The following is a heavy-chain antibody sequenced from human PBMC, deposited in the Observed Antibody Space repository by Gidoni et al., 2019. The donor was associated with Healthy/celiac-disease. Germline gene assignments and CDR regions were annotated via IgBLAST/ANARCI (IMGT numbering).Heavy chain of an antibody. J-gene: IGHJ4*02. D-gene: IGHD6-13*01. Sequence: QVQLAESGGGVVQPGRSLRLSCAASGFTFRSYGMHWVRQAPGKGLEWVAVISYDGSNKYYADTVKGRFTISRDNSKNALYLQMNSLRAEDTAVYYCAKDAGYWGQGTLVTVSS. CDR3: AKDAGY. CDR2: ISYDGSNK. CDR1: GFTFRSYG. V-gene: IGHV3-30*18.